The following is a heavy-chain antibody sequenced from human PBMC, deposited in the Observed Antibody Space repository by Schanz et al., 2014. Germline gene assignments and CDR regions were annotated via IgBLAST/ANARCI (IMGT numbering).Heavy chain of an antibody. J-gene: IGHJ4*02. V-gene: IGHV3-21*01. Sequence: EVQLVESGGYLVQPGGSLRLSCEASEFTFSSYKMNWVRQAPGKGLEWVSSISSSGSYIHYADSVKGRFTISRDNAKNTLYLQMNSLRAEDTAVYYCARDSRPNYDFLTAYYSIDYWGQGTLXTVSS. D-gene: IGHD3-9*01. CDR3: ARDSRPNYDFLTAYYSIDY. CDR1: EFTFSSYK. CDR2: ISSSGSYI.